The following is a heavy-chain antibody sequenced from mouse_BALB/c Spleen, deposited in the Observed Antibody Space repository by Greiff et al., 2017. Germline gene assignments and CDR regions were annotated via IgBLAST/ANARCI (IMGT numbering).Heavy chain of an antibody. Sequence: EVKLVESGPGLVKPSQTVSLTCTVTGISITTGNYRWSWIRQFPGNKLEWIGYIYYSGTVTYNPSLTSRTTITRGTSKNQFFLEMNSLTAEDTATYIFARGGDDDAMDYWGQGTSVTVSS. J-gene: IGHJ4*01. D-gene: IGHD2-12*01. CDR1: GISITTGNYR. V-gene: IGHV3-5*02. CDR2: IYYSGTV. CDR3: ARGGDDDAMDY.